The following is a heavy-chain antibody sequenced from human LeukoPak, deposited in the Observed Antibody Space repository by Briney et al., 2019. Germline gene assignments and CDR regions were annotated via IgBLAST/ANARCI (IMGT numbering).Heavy chain of an antibody. V-gene: IGHV4-59*08. CDR3: ARCGEDGYNLYYFDY. Sequence: PSETLSLTCTVSGGSISSYYWSWIRQPPGKGLEWIGYIYYSGSTNCNPSLKSRVTISVDTSKNQFSLKLSSVTAADTAVYYCARCGEDGYNLYYFDYWGQGTLVTVSS. D-gene: IGHD5-24*01. CDR2: IYYSGST. J-gene: IGHJ4*02. CDR1: GGSISSYY.